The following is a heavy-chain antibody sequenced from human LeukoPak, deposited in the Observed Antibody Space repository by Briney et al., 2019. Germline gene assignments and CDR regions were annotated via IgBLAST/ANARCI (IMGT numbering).Heavy chain of an antibody. CDR3: ARDGRGYSYGSFDY. CDR1: GFTFRDYA. Sequence: GRSLRLSCAASGFTFRDYAMHWVRQAPGKGLEWVAFIRYDGSNKYYADSVKGRFTISRDNSKNTLYLQMNSLRAEDTAVYYCARDGRGYSYGSFDYWGQGTLVTVSS. V-gene: IGHV3-30*04. D-gene: IGHD5-18*01. CDR2: IRYDGSNK. J-gene: IGHJ4*02.